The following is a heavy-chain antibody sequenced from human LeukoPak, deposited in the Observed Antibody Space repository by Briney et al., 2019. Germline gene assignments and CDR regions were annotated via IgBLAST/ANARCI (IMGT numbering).Heavy chain of an antibody. V-gene: IGHV3-23*01. D-gene: IGHD3-22*01. CDR2: ISVSGGST. Sequence: PGGSLRLSCAASGFTFISYAMSWVRQAPGKGLEWVSAISVSGGSTYYADSVKGRFTISRDNSKNTLYLQMNSLRAEDTAVYYCARLPIVVITSGGYWGQGTLVTVSS. CDR1: GFTFISYA. J-gene: IGHJ4*02. CDR3: ARLPIVVITSGGY.